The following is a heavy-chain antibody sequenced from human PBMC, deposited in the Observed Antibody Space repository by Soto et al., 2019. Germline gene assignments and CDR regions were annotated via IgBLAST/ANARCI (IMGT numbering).Heavy chain of an antibody. CDR1: DGSISSYY. D-gene: IGHD3-22*01. CDR2: LSYSGST. V-gene: IGHV4-59*01. Sequence: PSETLSLTCTVSDGSISSYYWTWIRQPPGKGLEWIGFLSYSGSTNYNPSLRSRVTISADTSKNQFSLKVSSVTAADTAVYYCAKDFVYDSSGYLPYFDYWGQGTLVTVSS. CDR3: AKDFVYDSSGYLPYFDY. J-gene: IGHJ4*02.